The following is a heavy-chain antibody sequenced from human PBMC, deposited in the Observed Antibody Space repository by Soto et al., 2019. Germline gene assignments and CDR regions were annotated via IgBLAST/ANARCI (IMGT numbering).Heavy chain of an antibody. Sequence: SETLSLTCTVSGGSISSYYWSWIRQPPGKGLEWIGYIYYSGSTNYNPSLKSRFTISVDTSKNQFSLKLSSVTVADTAVYYCARSDGRYWGQGTLVTVSS. CDR1: GGSISSYY. V-gene: IGHV4-59*01. CDR2: IYYSGST. CDR3: ARSDGRY. J-gene: IGHJ4*02.